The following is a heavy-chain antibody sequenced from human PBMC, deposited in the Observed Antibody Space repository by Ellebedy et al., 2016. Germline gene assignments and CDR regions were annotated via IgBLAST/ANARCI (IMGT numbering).Heavy chain of an antibody. D-gene: IGHD3-10*01. CDR2: IYYSGST. Sequence: SETLSLTXTVSGGSINSRDFYWSWIRQHPGKGLEWIGYIYYSGSTYYNPSLRGRVTISLDTSQNHFSLRLTSATAADTAVYYCARGRGGLLLWFGNYGMDVWGQGTTVTVSS. J-gene: IGHJ6*02. CDR3: ARGRGGLLLWFGNYGMDV. V-gene: IGHV4-31*03. CDR1: GGSINSRDFY.